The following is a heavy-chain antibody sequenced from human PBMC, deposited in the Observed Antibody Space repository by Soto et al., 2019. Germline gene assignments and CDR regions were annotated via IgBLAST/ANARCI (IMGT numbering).Heavy chain of an antibody. J-gene: IGHJ4*02. CDR3: TRRQYLDY. Sequence: GGSLRLSCTASGFTFSSHAMTWVRQAPGKGLEWVGYIRSKSFGGTTEYAASVKGRFTISRDDSKSIAYLQMGSLETEDTAVYYCTRRQYLDYWGQGTLVTVSS. CDR1: GFTFSSHA. V-gene: IGHV3-49*04. CDR2: IRSKSFGGTT.